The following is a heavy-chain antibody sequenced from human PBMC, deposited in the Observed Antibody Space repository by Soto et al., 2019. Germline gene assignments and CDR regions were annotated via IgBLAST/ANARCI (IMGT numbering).Heavy chain of an antibody. Sequence: ASVKVSCKASGYTFTGYYMHWVRQAPGQGLEWMGWINPNSGGTNYAQKFQGRVTMTRDTSISTDYMELSRLRSDDTAVYYCARSSMIVPWSDHWGEGTLVNVSS. CDR3: ARSSMIVPWSDH. D-gene: IGHD3-22*01. V-gene: IGHV1-2*02. CDR2: INPNSGGT. J-gene: IGHJ5*02. CDR1: GYTFTGYY.